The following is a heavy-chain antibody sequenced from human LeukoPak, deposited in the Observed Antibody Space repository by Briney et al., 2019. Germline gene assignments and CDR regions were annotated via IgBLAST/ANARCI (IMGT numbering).Heavy chain of an antibody. CDR2: ISYTGTT. J-gene: IGHJ5*02. V-gene: IGHV4-59*08. CDR1: SGSIASYY. CDR3: AGLNIPPSGWYGTYPAS. Sequence: SETLSLTCSFSSGSIASYYWSWVRQPPGKGLEWMGYISYTGTTVYNASLKGRLTLSIDTSKNQFSLDLNSVTAADTDFYYCAGLNIPPSGWYGTYPASWGRGTLATAS. D-gene: IGHD6-19*01.